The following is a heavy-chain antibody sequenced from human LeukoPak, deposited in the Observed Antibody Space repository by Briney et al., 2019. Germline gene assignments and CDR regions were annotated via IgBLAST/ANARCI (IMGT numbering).Heavy chain of an antibody. J-gene: IGHJ6*03. CDR1: GYTFTSYD. CDR2: MNPNSGNT. V-gene: IGHV1-8*03. CDR3: ARGIVTRTRPYYDFWSGGHYYYMDV. D-gene: IGHD3-3*01. Sequence: ASVKVSCKASGYTFTSYDINWVRQATGQGLEWMGWMNPNSGNTGYAQEFQGRVTITRNTSISTAYMELSSLRSEDTAVYYCARGIVTRTRPYYDFWSGGHYYYMDVWGKGTTVTVSS.